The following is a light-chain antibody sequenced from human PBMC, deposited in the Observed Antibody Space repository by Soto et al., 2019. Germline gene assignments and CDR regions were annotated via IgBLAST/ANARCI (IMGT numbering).Light chain of an antibody. V-gene: IGLV7-46*01. Sequence: QAVVTQEPSLTVSPGGTVTLTCGSNTGAVTSGHYPYWFQQKPGQAPRTVIYDTSNRHSWTPARFSGSLLGDKAALTLSGAQPEDEAEYYCLLSYSGARVFGGVTKLTVL. J-gene: IGLJ3*02. CDR3: LLSYSGARV. CDR2: DTS. CDR1: TGAVTSGHY.